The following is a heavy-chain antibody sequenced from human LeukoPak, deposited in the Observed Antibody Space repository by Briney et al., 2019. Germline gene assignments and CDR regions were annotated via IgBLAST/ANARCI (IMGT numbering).Heavy chain of an antibody. D-gene: IGHD6-19*01. CDR3: ATNGPGIAVAGYVDY. J-gene: IGHJ4*02. CDR2: ISYDGGND. Sequence: GGSLRLSCAASGFTFSGYAMHWVRQAPGKGLEWVAVISYDGGNDYYADSVKGRFTISRDNSKNTLYLQMNSLRADDTAVYYCATNGPGIAVAGYVDYWGQGILVTVSS. V-gene: IGHV3-30-3*01. CDR1: GFTFSGYA.